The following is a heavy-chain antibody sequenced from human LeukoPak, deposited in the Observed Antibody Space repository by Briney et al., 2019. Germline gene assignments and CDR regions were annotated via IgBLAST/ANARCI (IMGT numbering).Heavy chain of an antibody. Sequence: RGSLRLSCAASGFTFSTYWMTWVRQAPGKGLERVANINQNGSETYYVDSVKGRFTISRDNAKNSLYLQMNSLRVEDTAVYYCARKKYYYDTSTYGWFDPRGQGISVTVSS. CDR2: INQNGSET. D-gene: IGHD3-22*01. V-gene: IGHV3-7*01. CDR1: GFTFSTYW. J-gene: IGHJ5*02. CDR3: ARKKYYYDTSTYGWFDP.